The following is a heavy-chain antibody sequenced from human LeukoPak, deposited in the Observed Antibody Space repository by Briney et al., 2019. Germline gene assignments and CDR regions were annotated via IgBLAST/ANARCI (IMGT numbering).Heavy chain of an antibody. V-gene: IGHV4-38-2*01. CDR3: ASKASDYAFDY. CDR1: GYSISSGYY. Sequence: SETLSLTCAVSGYSISSGYYWGWIRQPPGKGLEWIGSIYHSGSTYYNPSLKSRVTISVDTSKNQFSLKLSSVTAADAAVYYCASKASDYAFDYWGQGTLVTVSS. J-gene: IGHJ4*02. CDR2: IYHSGST. D-gene: IGHD4-17*01.